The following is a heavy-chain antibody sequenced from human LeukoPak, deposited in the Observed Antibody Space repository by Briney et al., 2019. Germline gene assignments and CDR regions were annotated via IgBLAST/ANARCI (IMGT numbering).Heavy chain of an antibody. CDR1: GYILSGFY. CDR3: ARDVWGVGAPRLDY. Sequence: ASAKVSCKASGYILSGFYMHWVRDAPGQGLGWMGWIKPNSGDTNFAQKFQGRVTMTRDTSISTAYMGLSRLRSDDTAVYYCARDVWGVGAPRLDYWGQGTLVTVSS. CDR2: IKPNSGDT. J-gene: IGHJ4*02. D-gene: IGHD1-26*01. V-gene: IGHV1-2*02.